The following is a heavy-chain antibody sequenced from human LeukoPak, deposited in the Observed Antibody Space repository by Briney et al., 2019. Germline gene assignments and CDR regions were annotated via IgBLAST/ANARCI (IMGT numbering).Heavy chain of an antibody. CDR3: ARESRFYYYMDV. Sequence: ASVKVSCKASGYTFTSYDINWVRQATGHGLEWMGWMNPNSGNTGNAHKFQGRVTITRNTSISTAYMELSSLRSEDTAVYYCARESRFYYYMDVWGKGTTVTVSS. D-gene: IGHD5/OR15-5a*01. V-gene: IGHV1-8*03. CDR2: MNPNSGNT. CDR1: GYTFTSYD. J-gene: IGHJ6*03.